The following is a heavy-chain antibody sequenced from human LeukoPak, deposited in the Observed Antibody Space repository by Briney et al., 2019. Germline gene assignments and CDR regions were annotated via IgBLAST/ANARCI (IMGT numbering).Heavy chain of an antibody. D-gene: IGHD2-21*02. CDR2: ISYDGSNK. CDR3: AKRPELDVVVTDAFDI. Sequence: GSLRLSCAASGFTFSSYGMHWVRQAPGKGLEWVAVISYDGSNKYYADSVKGRFTISRDNSRNTLYLQMNSLRAEDTAVYYCAKRPELDVVVTDAFDIWGQGTMVTVSS. CDR1: GFTFSSYG. V-gene: IGHV3-30*18. J-gene: IGHJ3*02.